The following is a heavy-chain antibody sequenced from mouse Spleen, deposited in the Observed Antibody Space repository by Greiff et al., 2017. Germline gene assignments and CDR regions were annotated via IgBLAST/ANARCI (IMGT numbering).Heavy chain of an antibody. CDR3: ARREDGNSYAMDY. J-gene: IGHJ4*01. CDR1: GFTFSSYA. CDR2: ISSGGSYT. Sequence: EVKLVESGGGLVKPGGSLKLSCAASGFTFSSYAMSWVRQTPEKRLEWVATISSGGSYTYYPDSVKGRFTISRDNAKNTLYLQMSSLRSEDTAMYYCARREDGNSYAMDYWGQGTSVTVSS. D-gene: IGHD2-1*01. V-gene: IGHV5-9-1*01.